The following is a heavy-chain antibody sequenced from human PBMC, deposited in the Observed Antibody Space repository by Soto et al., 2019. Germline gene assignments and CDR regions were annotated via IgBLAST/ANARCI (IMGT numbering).Heavy chain of an antibody. CDR2: ITASNGNA. Sequence: QVQLVQSGPEVKNPGASLKVSCKASGYTFTNYGITWVRQAPGQGLEWMGWITASNGNANYAREIQGRLTLTRDTSTNTASMEWRRVSSDDTAVYYCARGASCSSTSCYDNFHYGLAVWGQGTTVIVSS. CDR1: GYTFTNYG. CDR3: ARGASCSSTSCYDNFHYGLAV. V-gene: IGHV1-18*01. D-gene: IGHD2-2*01. J-gene: IGHJ6*02.